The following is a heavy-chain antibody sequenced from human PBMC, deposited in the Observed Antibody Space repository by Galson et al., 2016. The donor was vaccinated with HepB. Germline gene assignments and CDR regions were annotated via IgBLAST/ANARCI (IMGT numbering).Heavy chain of an antibody. Sequence: SLRLSCAASGFTFRNYALSWARRAPGTGLEWVSHIDGPTPNTHYADSVRGRFSIYRDNSRDTLYLQMDSLTAEDSAIYYCTTWLSHHFDYWGQGTRVTVSS. CDR3: TTWLSHHFDY. D-gene: IGHD6-19*01. J-gene: IGHJ4*02. CDR1: GFTFRNYA. CDR2: IDGPTPNT. V-gene: IGHV3-23*01.